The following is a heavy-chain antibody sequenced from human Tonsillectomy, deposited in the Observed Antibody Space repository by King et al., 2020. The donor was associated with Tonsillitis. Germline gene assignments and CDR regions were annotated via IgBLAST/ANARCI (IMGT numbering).Heavy chain of an antibody. CDR1: GFTFDDYA. V-gene: IGHV3-9*01. J-gene: IGHJ4*02. D-gene: IGHD6-19*01. Sequence: QLVQSGGGLVQPGRSLRLSCAASGFTFDDYAMHWVRQAPGKGLEWVSGISWNSGSIGYADSVKGRFTISRDNAKNSLYLQMNSLRAEDTALYYCAKAFDWAVAGTGFDYGGQGTLVTVAS. CDR2: ISWNSGSI. CDR3: AKAFDWAVAGTGFDY.